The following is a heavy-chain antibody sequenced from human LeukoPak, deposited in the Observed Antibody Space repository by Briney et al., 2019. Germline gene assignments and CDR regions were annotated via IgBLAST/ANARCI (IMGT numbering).Heavy chain of an antibody. D-gene: IGHD6-19*01. CDR2: IYYSGST. Sequence: SETLSLTCTVSGGSISSSNYYWGWVRQPPGKGLEWIGNIYYSGSTYYKPSLKTRVTISVDTSKNQFSLKLTSVTAADTAVYYCARHASVDGNWPRPLDYWGQGSLVTVSS. CDR3: ARHASVDGNWPRPLDY. CDR1: GGSISSSNYY. J-gene: IGHJ4*02. V-gene: IGHV4-39*01.